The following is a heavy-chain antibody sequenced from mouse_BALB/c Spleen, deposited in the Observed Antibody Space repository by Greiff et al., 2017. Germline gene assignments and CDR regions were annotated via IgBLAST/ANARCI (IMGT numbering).Heavy chain of an antibody. V-gene: IGHV2-6-2*01. CDR3: ARHPYGNSYAMDY. Sequence: QVQLKESGPDLVAPSQSLSITCTVSGFSLTSYGVHWVRQPPGKGLEWLVVIWSDGSTTYNSALKSRLSISKDNSKSQVFLKMNSLQTDDTAMYYCARHPYGNSYAMDYWGQGTSVTVSS. D-gene: IGHD2-1*01. CDR2: IWSDGST. J-gene: IGHJ4*01. CDR1: GFSLTSYG.